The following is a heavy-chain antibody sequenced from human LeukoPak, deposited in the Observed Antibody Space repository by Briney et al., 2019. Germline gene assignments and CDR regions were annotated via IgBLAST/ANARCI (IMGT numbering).Heavy chain of an antibody. CDR3: ARGFNDILTGYYIGSFDY. CDR1: GGSISSYY. D-gene: IGHD3-9*01. CDR2: IYYSGST. Sequence: SETLSLTCTVSGGSISSYYWSWIRQPPGKGLEWIGYIYYSGSTNYNPSLKSRVTISVDTSKNRFSLKLSSVTAADTAVYYCARGFNDILTGYYIGSFDYWGQGTLVTVSS. V-gene: IGHV4-59*01. J-gene: IGHJ4*02.